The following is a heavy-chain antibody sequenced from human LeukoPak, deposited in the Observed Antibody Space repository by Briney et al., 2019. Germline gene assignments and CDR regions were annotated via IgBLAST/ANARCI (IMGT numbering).Heavy chain of an antibody. CDR2: IYYSGST. Sequence: PSETLSLTCTVSGGSISSYYWSWIRQPPGKGLGWIGYIYYSGSTNYNPSLKSRVTISVDTSKNQFSLKLSSVTAADTAVYYCARERKAAPPDYWGQGTLVTVSS. J-gene: IGHJ4*02. D-gene: IGHD6-13*01. CDR3: ARERKAAPPDY. V-gene: IGHV4-59*12. CDR1: GGSISSYY.